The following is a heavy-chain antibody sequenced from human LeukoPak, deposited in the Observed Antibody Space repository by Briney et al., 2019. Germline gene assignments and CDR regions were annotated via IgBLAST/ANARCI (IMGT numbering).Heavy chain of an antibody. V-gene: IGHV1-18*01. CDR3: ARAPIVGPTRVDF. CDR2: ISANHGHT. J-gene: IGHJ4*02. CDR1: GYTFTNYG. Sequence: ASVKVSCKASGYTFTNYGFSWVRQAPGQGHEWMGWISANHGHTNYAQKFQGRVTMTTDTSTNTAYMELRSLRSDDTAMYYCARAPIVGPTRVDFWGQGTLVTVSS. D-gene: IGHD1-26*01.